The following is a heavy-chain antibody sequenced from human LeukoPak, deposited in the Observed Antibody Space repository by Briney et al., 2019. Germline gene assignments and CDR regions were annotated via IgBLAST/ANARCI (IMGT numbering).Heavy chain of an antibody. J-gene: IGHJ4*02. CDR3: ARERYCSGNSCSFHY. D-gene: IGHD2-15*01. CDR2: IYSSGTT. V-gene: IGHV4-4*07. Sequence: PSETLSLTCTVSGDSISSYSWNWLRQPAGKGLEWIGRIYSSGTTNYNPSLKSRVTMSVDTSKNQFSLKLSSVTAADTAVYYCARERYCSGNSCSFHYWGQGTLVTVSS. CDR1: GDSISSYS.